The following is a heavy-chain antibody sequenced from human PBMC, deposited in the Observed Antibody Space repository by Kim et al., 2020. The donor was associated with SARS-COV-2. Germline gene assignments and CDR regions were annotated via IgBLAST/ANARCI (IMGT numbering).Heavy chain of an antibody. J-gene: IGHJ5*02. Sequence: GGSLRLSCAASGFSFTNCAMAWVRQAPGKGLEWVSAISNTGARTEYEDSVKGRFTISSDNSKNTLHLHMHSLSGDATAVSYCAKSDSSWCGIYLWGPGTL. V-gene: IGHV3-23*01. D-gene: IGHD3-22*01. CDR3: AKSDSSWCGIYL. CDR1: GFSFTNCA. CDR2: ISNTGART.